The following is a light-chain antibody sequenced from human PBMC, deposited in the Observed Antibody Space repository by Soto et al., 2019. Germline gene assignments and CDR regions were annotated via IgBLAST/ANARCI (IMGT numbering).Light chain of an antibody. V-gene: IGLV2-14*01. CDR1: SSDVGGCNS. Sequence: QSVLTQPASVSGSPGQSITISCTGTSSDVGGCNSVSWYRQDPGKAPKLMIYDVTNRPSGVSNRFSGSKSGNTASLTISGLQAEDEADYYCSSFTSSITYVFGTGTKVTVL. CDR3: SSFTSSITYV. CDR2: DVT. J-gene: IGLJ1*01.